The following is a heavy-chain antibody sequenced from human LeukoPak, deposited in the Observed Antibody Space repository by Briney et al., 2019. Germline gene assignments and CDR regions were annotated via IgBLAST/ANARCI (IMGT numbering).Heavy chain of an antibody. Sequence: SETLSLTCTVSGGSISGDYWSWIRQPAGKGLEWIGRINTSGNSNYNPSLKSRVTMSVDTSKNQFALKLSSVTAADTAVYYCARGWGYMDVWGKGTTVTVSS. J-gene: IGHJ6*03. V-gene: IGHV4-4*07. CDR3: ARGWGYMDV. D-gene: IGHD1-26*01. CDR2: INTSGNS. CDR1: GGSISGDY.